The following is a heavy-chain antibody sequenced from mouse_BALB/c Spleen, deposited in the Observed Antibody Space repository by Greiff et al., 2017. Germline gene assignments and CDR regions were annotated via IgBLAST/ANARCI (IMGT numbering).Heavy chain of an antibody. Sequence: VQLQQSGAELVKPGASVKLSCTASGFNIKDTYMHWVKQRPEQGLEWIGRIDPANGNTKYDPKFQGKATITADTSSNTAYLQLCSLTSEDTAVYYCAPLLNWFAYWGQGTLVTVSA. CDR2: IDPANGNT. CDR3: APLLNWFAY. J-gene: IGHJ3*01. CDR1: GFNIKDTY. V-gene: IGHV14-3*02. D-gene: IGHD1-1*01.